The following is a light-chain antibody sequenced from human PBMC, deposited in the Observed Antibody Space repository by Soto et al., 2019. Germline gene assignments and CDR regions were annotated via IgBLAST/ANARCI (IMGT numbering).Light chain of an antibody. V-gene: IGKV1-16*01. J-gene: IGKJ4*01. Sequence: DIQMTQSPSSLSASVGDRVTISCRASQDISSYLAWFQQKPGKAPKSLIFAASRLQGGVPSRFGGSGARTDFTPTITSQQPEDFATYYCHEYDLYPLTFGGGTRVEI. CDR3: HEYDLYPLT. CDR2: AAS. CDR1: QDISSY.